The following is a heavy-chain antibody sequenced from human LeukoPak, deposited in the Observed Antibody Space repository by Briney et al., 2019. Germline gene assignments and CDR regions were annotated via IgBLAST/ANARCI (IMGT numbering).Heavy chain of an antibody. CDR1: GGSFSGYY. CDR3: ARGRVLTIFGVVQG. CDR2: INHSGST. D-gene: IGHD3-3*01. Sequence: PSETLSLTCAVYGGSFSGYYWSWIGQPPGKGLEWIGEINHSGSTNSNPSLKSRVTISVDTSKNQFSLKLSSVTAADTAVYYCARGRVLTIFGVVQGGGQGTLVTVSS. J-gene: IGHJ4*02. V-gene: IGHV4-34*01.